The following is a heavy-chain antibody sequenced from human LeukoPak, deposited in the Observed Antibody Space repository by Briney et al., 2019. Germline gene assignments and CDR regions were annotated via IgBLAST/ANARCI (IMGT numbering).Heavy chain of an antibody. CDR1: GYTFTGYY. Sequence: ASVKVSCKASGYTFTGYYMHWVRQAPGQGLEWMGWINPNSGGTNYAQKFQGRVTMTRDTSISTAYMELSRLRSDDTAVYYCARDHYYGSGSYIVDYWGQGTLVTVSS. J-gene: IGHJ4*02. CDR2: INPNSGGT. CDR3: ARDHYYGSGSYIVDY. V-gene: IGHV1-2*02. D-gene: IGHD3-10*01.